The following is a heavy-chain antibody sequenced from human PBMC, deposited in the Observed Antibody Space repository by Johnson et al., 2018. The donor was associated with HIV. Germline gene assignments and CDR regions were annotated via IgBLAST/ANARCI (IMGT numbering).Heavy chain of an antibody. V-gene: IGHV3-30*18. CDR3: AKEGPGVFGGALDI. CDR1: GFTFSSYG. J-gene: IGHJ3*02. Sequence: QVQLVESGGGVVQPGRSLRLSCAASGFTFSSYGMHWVRQAPGKGLEWVAVISYDGSNKYYADSVKGRFTISRDNSKNTLYLQMNSLRAEDTAVYYCAKEGPGVFGGALDIWGQGTMVTVSS. D-gene: IGHD3-16*01. CDR2: ISYDGSNK.